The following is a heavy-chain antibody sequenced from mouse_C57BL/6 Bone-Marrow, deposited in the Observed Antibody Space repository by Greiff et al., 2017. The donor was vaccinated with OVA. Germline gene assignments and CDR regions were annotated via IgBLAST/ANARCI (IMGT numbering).Heavy chain of an antibody. CDR1: GYTFTDYE. CDR3: TRPYDGSRDY. D-gene: IGHD1-1*01. V-gene: IGHV1-15*01. J-gene: IGHJ2*01. CDR2: IDPETGGT. Sequence: QVQLQQSGAELVRPGAPVTLSCKASGYTFTDYEMHWVKQTPVHGLEWIGAIDPETGGTAYNQKFKGKAILTADKSSSTAYMELRSLTSEDSAVYYCTRPYDGSRDYWGQGTTLTVSS.